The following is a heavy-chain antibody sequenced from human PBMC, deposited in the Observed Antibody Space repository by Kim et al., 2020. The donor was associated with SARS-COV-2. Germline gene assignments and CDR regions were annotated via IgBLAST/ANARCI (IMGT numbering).Heavy chain of an antibody. Sequence: GGSLRLSCAASGFTFSSYAMSWVRQAPGKGLEWVSAISGSGGSTYYADSVKGRFTISRDNSKNTLYLQMNSLRAEDTAVYYCAKSGTITMIVVVITPFDYWGQGTLVTVSS. V-gene: IGHV3-23*01. J-gene: IGHJ4*02. CDR1: GFTFSSYA. D-gene: IGHD3-22*01. CDR2: ISGSGGST. CDR3: AKSGTITMIVVVITPFDY.